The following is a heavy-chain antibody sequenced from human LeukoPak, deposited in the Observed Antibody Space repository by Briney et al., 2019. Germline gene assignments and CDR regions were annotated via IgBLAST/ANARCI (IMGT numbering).Heavy chain of an antibody. J-gene: IGHJ4*02. CDR2: IYTSGST. V-gene: IGHV4-4*07. Sequence: PSETLSLTCTVSGGSISSYYWSWIRQPAGKGLEWIGRIYTSGSTNYNPSLKSRVTMSVDTSKNQFSLKLSSVTAADTAVYYCARVSRFGELYTFDYWGQGTLVTVSS. CDR1: GGSISSYY. D-gene: IGHD3-10*01. CDR3: ARVSRFGELYTFDY.